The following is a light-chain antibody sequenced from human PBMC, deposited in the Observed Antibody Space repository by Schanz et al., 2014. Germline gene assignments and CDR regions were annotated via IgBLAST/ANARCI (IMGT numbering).Light chain of an antibody. CDR1: TGAVTSGHY. V-gene: IGLV7-46*01. CDR2: DTT. Sequence: QAVVTQEPSLTVSPGGTVTLTCGSSTGAVTSGHYPYWFQQKPGQAPTTLIYDTTKKHSWTPARFSGSLIGGKAALTLTGAQPEDEAEYYCLLSYTGAHVFGAGTKLTVL. CDR3: LLSYTGAHV. J-gene: IGLJ1*01.